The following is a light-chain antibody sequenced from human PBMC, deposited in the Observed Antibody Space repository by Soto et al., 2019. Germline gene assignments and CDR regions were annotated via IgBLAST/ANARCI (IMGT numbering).Light chain of an antibody. CDR1: QSVSSSF. Sequence: EIVLTQSPGTLSLSPGERATLSCRASQSVSSSFLAWYQQKTGQAPRLLIYAASSRATGIPDRFSGSGSGTAFTLTISRLEPEDFAVYYCQQYGSSPGALTFGGGTKVEIK. J-gene: IGKJ4*01. CDR2: AAS. V-gene: IGKV3-20*01. CDR3: QQYGSSPGALT.